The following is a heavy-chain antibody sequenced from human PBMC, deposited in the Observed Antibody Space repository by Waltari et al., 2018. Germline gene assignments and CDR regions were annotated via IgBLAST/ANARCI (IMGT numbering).Heavy chain of an antibody. J-gene: IGHJ4*02. CDR1: GFPFSSYG. CDR3: ASPYFFDSSGFNAYFDE. Sequence: QVQLVESGGGVVQPGGTLRLSCAASGFPFSSYGIHWVRQAPGKGLEWVAFISYDGNKKYYEDSVKGRFTISRDNSKNTLFLEMKSLRAEDTSVYYCASPYFFDSSGFNAYFDEWGQGILVTVSS. D-gene: IGHD3-22*01. V-gene: IGHV3-30*02. CDR2: ISYDGNKK.